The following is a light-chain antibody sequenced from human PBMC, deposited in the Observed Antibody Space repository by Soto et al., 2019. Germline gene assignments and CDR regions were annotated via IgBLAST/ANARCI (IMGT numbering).Light chain of an antibody. CDR2: KNN. CDR1: TSNIGPNF. Sequence: QSVLTQPPSVSGTPGQRVTISCSGRTSNIGPNFVAWYQQLPGAAPKLLIYKNNQRPSGVPDRFSGSKSGTSASLAISGLRSEDEADYYCATWDDRLSGWVFGGGTKVTVL. CDR3: ATWDDRLSGWV. V-gene: IGLV1-47*01. J-gene: IGLJ3*02.